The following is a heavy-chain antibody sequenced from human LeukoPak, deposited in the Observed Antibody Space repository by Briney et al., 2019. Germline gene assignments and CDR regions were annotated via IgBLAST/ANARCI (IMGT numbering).Heavy chain of an antibody. J-gene: IGHJ6*03. CDR3: AREGEAAGTYYYYYMDV. V-gene: IGHV3-23*01. CDR2: ISGSGGST. CDR1: GFTFSSYA. D-gene: IGHD6-13*01. Sequence: GGSLRLSCAASGFTFSSYAMSWVRQAPGKGLEWVSAISGSGGSTYYADSVKGRFTISRDNSKNTLYLQMNSLRAEDTVLYYCAREGEAAGTYYYYYMDVWGKGTTVTVSS.